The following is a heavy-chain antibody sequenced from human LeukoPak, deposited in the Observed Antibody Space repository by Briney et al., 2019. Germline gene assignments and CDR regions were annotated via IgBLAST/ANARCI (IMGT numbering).Heavy chain of an antibody. CDR2: IYHSGSN. D-gene: IGHD3-3*01. V-gene: IGHV4-38-2*01. CDR1: GYSISSGYY. Sequence: SGTLSLTCAVSGYSISSGYYWGWIRQPPGKGLEWIGSIYHSGSNYYNPSLKSRVTISVDTSKNQFSLKLSSVTAADTAVYYCAGADTIFGAGPGWWGQGTLVTVSS. CDR3: AGADTIFGAGPGW. J-gene: IGHJ4*02.